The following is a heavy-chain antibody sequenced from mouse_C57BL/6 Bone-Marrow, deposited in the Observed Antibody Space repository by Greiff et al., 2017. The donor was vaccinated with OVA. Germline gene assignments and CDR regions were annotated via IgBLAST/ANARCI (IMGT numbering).Heavy chain of an antibody. J-gene: IGHJ2*01. CDR2: ISDGGSYT. V-gene: IGHV5-4*01. D-gene: IGHD1-1*02. CDR3: ARVNAMDY. CDR1: GFTFSSYA. Sequence: VQLQQSGGGLVKPGGSLKLSCAASGFTFSSYAMSWVRQTPEKRLEWVATISDGGSYTYYPDNVKGRFTISRDNAKNNLYLQMSHLKAEDTAMYYCARVNAMDYWGQGTTLTVSS.